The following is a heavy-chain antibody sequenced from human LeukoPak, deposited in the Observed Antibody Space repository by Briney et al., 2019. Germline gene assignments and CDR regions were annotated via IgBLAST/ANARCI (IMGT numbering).Heavy chain of an antibody. D-gene: IGHD4-17*01. CDR3: ARARRGGDYDSYFDY. CDR1: GYTFTFYG. Sequence: ASVKVSCKASGYTFTFYGITWVRQAPGQGLEWMGWISAFNGHTNYAQKLQGRVSMTTDTSTSTAYMELMSLRSDDTALYYCARARRGGDYDSYFDYWGQGTLVTVSS. V-gene: IGHV1-18*01. CDR2: ISAFNGHT. J-gene: IGHJ4*02.